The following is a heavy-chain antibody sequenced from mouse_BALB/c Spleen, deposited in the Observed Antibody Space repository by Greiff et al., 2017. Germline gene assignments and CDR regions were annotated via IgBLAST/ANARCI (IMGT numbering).Heavy chain of an antibody. Sequence: EVQLVESGGGLVQPGGSLKLSCAASGFTFSSYTMSWVRQTPEKRLEWVAYISNGGGSTYYPDTVKGRFTISRDNAKNTLYLQMSSLKSEDTAMYYCARQKYGNYGDYFDYWGQGTTLTVSS. CDR2: ISNGGGST. D-gene: IGHD2-10*02. CDR1: GFTFSSYT. V-gene: IGHV5-12-2*01. J-gene: IGHJ2*01. CDR3: ARQKYGNYGDYFDY.